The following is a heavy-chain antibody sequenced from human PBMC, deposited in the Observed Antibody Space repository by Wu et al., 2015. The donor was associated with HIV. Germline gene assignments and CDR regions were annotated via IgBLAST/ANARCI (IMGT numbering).Heavy chain of an antibody. J-gene: IGHJ4*02. D-gene: IGHD6-13*01. CDR2: IIPIFGTA. CDR3: ARGFSSTWYDHFDL. V-gene: IGHV1-69*05. CDR1: GGTFSSFS. Sequence: VQLVQSGAEVKKPGSSVKLSCRASGGTFSSFSINWVRQAPGQGLEWTGGIIPIFGTATYAQRFQGRATITSDESTSTAYMEVTGLRSDDTAVYYCARGFSSTWYDHFDLWGQGTLVTVSS.